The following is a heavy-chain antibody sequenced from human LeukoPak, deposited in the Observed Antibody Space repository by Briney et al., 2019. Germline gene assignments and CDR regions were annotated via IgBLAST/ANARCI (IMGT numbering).Heavy chain of an antibody. D-gene: IGHD3-3*01. CDR2: INHSGST. CDR3: ARRNNFWSGYSFDY. V-gene: IGHV4-34*01. CDR1: GGSFSGYY. J-gene: IGHJ4*02. Sequence: SETLSLTCAVYGGSFSGYYWSWIRQPPGKGPEWIGEINHSGSTNYNPSLKSRVTISVDTSKNQFSLKLSSVTAADTAVYYCARRNNFWSGYSFDYWGQGTLVTVSS.